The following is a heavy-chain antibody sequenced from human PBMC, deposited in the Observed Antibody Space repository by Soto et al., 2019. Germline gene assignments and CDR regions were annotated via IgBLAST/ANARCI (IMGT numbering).Heavy chain of an antibody. CDR3: AKVSSSWYAGFFDL. CDR1: GVTLTNVW. D-gene: IGHD6-13*01. J-gene: IGHJ4*02. Sequence: GGSLRLSCAVSGVTLTNVWMNWVRQAPGKGPEWVGRIKSKTDGGTTDYAAPVKGRFTISRDDSENTLYLQMKTLRAEDTAVYYCAKVSSSWYAGFFDLWGQGTPVTVSS. CDR2: IKSKTDGGTT. V-gene: IGHV3-15*07.